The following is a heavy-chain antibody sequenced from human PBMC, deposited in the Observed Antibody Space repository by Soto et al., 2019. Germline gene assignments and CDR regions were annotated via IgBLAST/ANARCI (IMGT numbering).Heavy chain of an antibody. J-gene: IGHJ4*02. CDR3: ASLYDDTSGKFDY. D-gene: IGHD3-22*01. Sequence: PGKVSSKASGYTFSSYGISWLHQAPGQALKWMGRFIPMLGIANYAQTFQGRVTITADNSTSTAYMDLSSLRSEDTAVYYCASLYDDTSGKFDYWGKGTLVTVSS. CDR1: GYTFSSYG. CDR2: FIPMLGIA. V-gene: IGHV1-69*04.